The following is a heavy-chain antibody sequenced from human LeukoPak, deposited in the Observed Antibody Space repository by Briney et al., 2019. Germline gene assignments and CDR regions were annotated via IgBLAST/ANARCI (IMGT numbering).Heavy chain of an antibody. V-gene: IGHV4-30-2*05. CDR2: IYHSGST. CDR3: ARESWNYGSYFDY. CDR1: GGSISSGGYS. D-gene: IGHD1-7*01. Sequence: SQTLSLTCAVSGGSISSGGYSWSWIRQPPGKGLEWIGYIYHSGSTYYNPSLKSRVTISVDTSKNQFSLKLSSVTAADTAVYYCARESWNYGSYFDYWGQGTLVTVSS. J-gene: IGHJ4*02.